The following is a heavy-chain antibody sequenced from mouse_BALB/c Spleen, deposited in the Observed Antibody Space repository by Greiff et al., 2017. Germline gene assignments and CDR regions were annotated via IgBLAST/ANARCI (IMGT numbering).Heavy chain of an antibody. D-gene: IGHD1-2*01. V-gene: IGHV1-7*01. J-gene: IGHJ4*01. Sequence: VQLQQSGAELAKPGASVKMSCKASGYTFTSYWMHWVKQRPGQGLEWIGYINPSTGYTEYNQKFKDKATLTADKSSSTAYMQLSSLTSEDSAVYYCARWLLRPYAMDYWGQGTSVTVSS. CDR2: INPSTGYT. CDR3: ARWLLRPYAMDY. CDR1: GYTFTSYW.